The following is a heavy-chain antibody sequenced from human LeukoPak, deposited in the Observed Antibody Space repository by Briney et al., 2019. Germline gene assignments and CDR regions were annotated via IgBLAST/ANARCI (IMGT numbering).Heavy chain of an antibody. CDR1: GFTFSDYY. V-gene: IGHV3-11*04. CDR2: ISSSGSVV. CDR3: ARESGLYYYDSSGYHYYYYYMDV. D-gene: IGHD3-22*01. Sequence: GGSLRLSCAASGFTFSDYYMAWVRQVPGEGLEWVSYISSSGSVVSYPDFVRGRFTISRDNDKRSLYLEMNSLRVEDTAVYYCARESGLYYYDSSGYHYYYYYMDVWGKGTTVTVSS. J-gene: IGHJ6*03.